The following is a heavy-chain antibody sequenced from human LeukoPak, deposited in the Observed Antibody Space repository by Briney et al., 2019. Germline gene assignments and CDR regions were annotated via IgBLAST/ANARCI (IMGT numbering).Heavy chain of an antibody. CDR2: ISGNGGST. J-gene: IGHJ4*02. CDR3: AKDFATGYSSGWYVY. V-gene: IGHV3-23*01. D-gene: IGHD6-19*01. Sequence: PGGSLRLSCAASRFTFSSYAMSWVRQAPGKGLEWVSAISGNGGSTYYADSVKGRFTISRDNSKNTLYLQMNSLRAEDTAVYYCAKDFATGYSSGWYVYWGQGTLVTVSS. CDR1: RFTFSSYA.